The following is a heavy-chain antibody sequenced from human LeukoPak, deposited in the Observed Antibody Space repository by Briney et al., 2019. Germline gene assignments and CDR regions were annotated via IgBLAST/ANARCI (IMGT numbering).Heavy chain of an antibody. J-gene: IGHJ4*02. D-gene: IGHD4-11*01. CDR3: ARGLQGIDY. CDR2: INTDGSST. Sequence: GGSLRLSCAASAFTFSSYWMHWVRRGPGKGLVWVSQINTDGSSTNYADSVKGRFTISRDNAKNTLYLQMSSLRAEDTAMYYCARGLQGIDYWGQGTLVTVSS. CDR1: AFTFSSYW. V-gene: IGHV3-74*01.